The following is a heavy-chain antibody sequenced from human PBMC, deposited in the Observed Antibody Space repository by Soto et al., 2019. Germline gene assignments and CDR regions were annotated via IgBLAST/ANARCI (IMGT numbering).Heavy chain of an antibody. CDR2: INPDGSAK. CDR1: GFTFSTSW. V-gene: IGHV3-7*01. Sequence: PGGSLRLSCAASGFTFSTSWMDWVRQTPGKGLEWVANINPDGSAKNYVDSVKGRFTISRGNAKNSLFLQMSSLTAEDSGLYYCTRYLDFWGQGTLVTVSS. CDR3: TRYLDF. J-gene: IGHJ4*02.